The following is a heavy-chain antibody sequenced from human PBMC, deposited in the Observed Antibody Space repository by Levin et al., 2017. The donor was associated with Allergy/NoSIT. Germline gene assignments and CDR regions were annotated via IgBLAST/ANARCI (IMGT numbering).Heavy chain of an antibody. D-gene: IGHD1-26*01. Sequence: GESLKISCAASGFTFSSFAMSWVRQAPGKGLEWVSVISGSGGSTYYADSVKGRFTISRDNSKNTLFLQMNSLRTEDKALYYCASTGSFGFDYWGQGTLVTVSS. CDR1: GFTFSSFA. CDR2: ISGSGGST. CDR3: ASTGSFGFDY. V-gene: IGHV3-23*01. J-gene: IGHJ4*02.